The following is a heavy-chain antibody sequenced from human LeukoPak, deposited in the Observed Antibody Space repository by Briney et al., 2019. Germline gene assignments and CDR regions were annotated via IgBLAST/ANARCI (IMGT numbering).Heavy chain of an antibody. CDR1: GGSISSYY. CDR2: IYYTGST. J-gene: IGHJ5*02. CDR3: ARWTSGWFDP. V-gene: IGHV4-59*08. Sequence: PSETLSLTCTVSGGSISSYYWSWTRQPPGKGLEWIGYIYYTGSTNYNPSLKSRVTISVDTSKNQFSLKLRYVTAADTAVYYCARWTSGWFDPWGQGTLVTVSS. D-gene: IGHD3/OR15-3a*01.